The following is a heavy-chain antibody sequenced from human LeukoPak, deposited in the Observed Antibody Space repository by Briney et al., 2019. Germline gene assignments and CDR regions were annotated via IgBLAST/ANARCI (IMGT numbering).Heavy chain of an antibody. CDR3: ARVSTGPSQQLVGMDAFDI. J-gene: IGHJ3*02. Sequence: ASVKVSCKASGYTFTGYYTHWVRQAPGQGLEWMGWINPNSGGTNYAQKFQGRVTMTRDTSISTAYMELSRLRSDDTAVYYCARVSTGPSQQLVGMDAFDIWGQGTMVTVSS. CDR2: INPNSGGT. V-gene: IGHV1-2*02. CDR1: GYTFTGYY. D-gene: IGHD6-13*01.